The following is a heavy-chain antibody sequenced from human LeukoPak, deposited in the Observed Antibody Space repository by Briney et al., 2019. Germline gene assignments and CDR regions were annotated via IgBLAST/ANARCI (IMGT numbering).Heavy chain of an antibody. J-gene: IGHJ4*02. Sequence: ASVKVSCKASGYTFTGYYMHWVRQAPGQGLEWMGWINPNSGGTNYAQKFQGRVTMTRDTPISTAYMELSRLRSDDTAVYYCAREDDFWSATALDYWGLGTLVTVSS. CDR2: INPNSGGT. CDR3: AREDDFWSATALDY. D-gene: IGHD3-3*01. V-gene: IGHV1-2*02. CDR1: GYTFTGYY.